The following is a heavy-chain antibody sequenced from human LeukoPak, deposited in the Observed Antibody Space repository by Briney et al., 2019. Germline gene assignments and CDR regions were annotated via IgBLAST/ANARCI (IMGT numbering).Heavy chain of an antibody. V-gene: IGHV4-59*01. CDR2: IYYSGST. Sequence: PSETLSLTCTVSGGSISSYYWSWIRQPPGKGLEWIGYIYYSGSTNYNPSLKSRVTISVDTSKNQFSLKLSSVTAADTAVYYCARGGGYGLGGVYYYYYMDVWGKGTTVTISS. J-gene: IGHJ6*03. D-gene: IGHD3-10*01. CDR3: ARGGGYGLGGVYYYYYMDV. CDR1: GGSISSYY.